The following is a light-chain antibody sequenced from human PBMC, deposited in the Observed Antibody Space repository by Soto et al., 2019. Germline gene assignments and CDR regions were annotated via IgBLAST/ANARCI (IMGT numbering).Light chain of an antibody. CDR1: SSDVGAYKY. CDR2: EVT. J-gene: IGLJ2*01. Sequence: QSALTQPPSASGSPGQSVTISCTGTSSDVGAYKYVSWYQQHPGKAPKLMIYEVTKRPSGVPGRFSGSKSGNTASLTVSGLQAEDEADYYCSSYAGNNNFVVFGGGTQLTAL. V-gene: IGLV2-8*01. CDR3: SSYAGNNNFVV.